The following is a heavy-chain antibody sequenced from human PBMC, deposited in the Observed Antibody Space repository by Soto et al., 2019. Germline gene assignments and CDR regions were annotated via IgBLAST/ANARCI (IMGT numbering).Heavy chain of an antibody. CDR1: GFTFSSYA. CDR3: AKDLDYYDSSGYNLGAFDI. D-gene: IGHD3-22*01. CDR2: ISGSGGST. Sequence: GGSLRLSCAASGFTFSSYAMSWVRQAPGKGLEWVSAISGSGGSTYYADSVKGRFTISRDNSKNTLYLQMNSLRAEDTAVYYCAKDLDYYDSSGYNLGAFDIWGQGTMVTVSS. V-gene: IGHV3-23*01. J-gene: IGHJ3*02.